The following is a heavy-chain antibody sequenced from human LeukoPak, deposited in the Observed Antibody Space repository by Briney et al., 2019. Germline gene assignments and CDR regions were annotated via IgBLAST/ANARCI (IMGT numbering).Heavy chain of an antibody. CDR2: IKQDGSER. J-gene: IGHJ4*02. Sequence: GGSLRLSCAASVFTFSIRWIIWVRQAPGKGLEWVTNIKQDGSERYYVVSVKGRFTISRDNAKNSLYLQMNSLRAEDTAVYYCARDCSSTSCYWTFVYWGQGTLVTVSS. V-gene: IGHV3-7*01. CDR1: VFTFSIRW. D-gene: IGHD2-2*01. CDR3: ARDCSSTSCYWTFVY.